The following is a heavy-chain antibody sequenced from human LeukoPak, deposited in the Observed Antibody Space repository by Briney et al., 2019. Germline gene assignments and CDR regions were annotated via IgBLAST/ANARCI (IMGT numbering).Heavy chain of an antibody. V-gene: IGHV4-4*07. J-gene: IGHJ6*02. D-gene: IGHD4-11*01. CDR2: IYTSGST. CDR3: ARGDYSNYIYYYYGMDV. CDR1: GGSISSYY. Sequence: SETLSLTCTVSGGSISSYYWSWIRQPAGKGLEWIGRIYTSGSTNYNPSLKSRVTISVDTSKNQFSLKLSSVTAADTAVYYCARGDYSNYIYYYYGMDVWGQGTTVTVSS.